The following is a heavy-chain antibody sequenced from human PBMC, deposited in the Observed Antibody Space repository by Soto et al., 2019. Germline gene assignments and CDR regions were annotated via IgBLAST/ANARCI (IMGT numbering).Heavy chain of an antibody. J-gene: IGHJ4*02. Sequence: SETLCLTCTVSGGSISSSSDYWGWIRQPPGKGLEWIGSIYYSGSTYYNPSLKSRVTISVDTSKNQFSLKLSSVTAADTAVYYCARLNAVAGYDYWGQGTLVTSPQ. D-gene: IGHD6-19*01. CDR2: IYYSGST. CDR1: GGSISSSSDY. V-gene: IGHV4-39*01. CDR3: ARLNAVAGYDY.